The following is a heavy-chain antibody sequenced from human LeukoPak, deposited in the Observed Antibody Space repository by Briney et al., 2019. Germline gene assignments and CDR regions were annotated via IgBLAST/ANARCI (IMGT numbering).Heavy chain of an antibody. J-gene: IGHJ6*02. CDR1: GFTFSSYA. CDR3: AKDQVGSGWSINYYYYYGMDV. D-gene: IGHD6-19*01. V-gene: IGHV3-23*01. CDR2: IRGSGGST. Sequence: GGSLRLSCAASGFTFSSYAMSWVRQAPGKGLEWVSAIRGSGGSTYYADSVKGRFTISRDNSKNTLYLQMNSLRAEDTAVYYCAKDQVGSGWSINYYYYYGMDVWGQGTTVTVSS.